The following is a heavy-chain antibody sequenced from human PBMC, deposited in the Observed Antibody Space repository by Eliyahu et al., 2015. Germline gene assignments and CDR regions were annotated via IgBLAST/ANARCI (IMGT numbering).Heavy chain of an antibody. CDR3: ARGKKKRHLDY. CDR2: IYYSGST. V-gene: IGHV4-31*03. D-gene: IGHD1-1*01. J-gene: IGHJ4*02. CDR1: GGXISSGGYY. Sequence: QVQLQESGPGLVKPSQTLSLXXTVSGGXISSGGYYWXWIRQHPGKGLEWIGYIYYSGSTYYNPSLKSRVTISVDTSKNQFSLKLSSVTAADTAVYYCARGKKKRHLDYWGQGTLVTVSS.